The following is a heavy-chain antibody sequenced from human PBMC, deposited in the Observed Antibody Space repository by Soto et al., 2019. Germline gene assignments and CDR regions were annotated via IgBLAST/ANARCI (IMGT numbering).Heavy chain of an antibody. CDR3: ARLIPAIKIGSYYYHPLDV. CDR1: GGSISSSSYY. D-gene: IGHD2-2*01. Sequence: WETLSLTCTVSGGSISSSSYYWGWIRQPPGKGLEWIGSIYYSGSTYYNPSLKSRVTISVDTSKNQFSLKLSSVTAADTAVYYCARLIPAIKIGSYYYHPLDVWGQGTTVTVSS. V-gene: IGHV4-39*01. CDR2: IYYSGST. J-gene: IGHJ6*02.